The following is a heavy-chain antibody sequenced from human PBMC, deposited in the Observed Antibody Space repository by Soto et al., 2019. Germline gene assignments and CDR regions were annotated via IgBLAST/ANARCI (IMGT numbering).Heavy chain of an antibody. CDR3: TRSLAKEGATGSYP. CDR1: GFTFSGSA. CDR2: IRTKANNYAT. V-gene: IGHV3-73*02. Sequence: EVQLVESGGGLVQPGESLKLSCAASGFTFSGSAMHWVRQASGKGLEWVGHIRTKANNYATAYAASVKGRFTISRDDSKKTAYLQMNSLKTEDTAVYYCTRSLAKEGATGSYPWGQGTLVTVSS. D-gene: IGHD1-26*01. J-gene: IGHJ5*02.